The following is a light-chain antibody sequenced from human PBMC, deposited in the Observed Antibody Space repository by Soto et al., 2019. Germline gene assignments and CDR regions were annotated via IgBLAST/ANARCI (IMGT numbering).Light chain of an antibody. CDR3: QQYYTYWHM. CDR2: DAS. CDR1: QNINTW. J-gene: IGKJ1*01. Sequence: DIQMTQSPSTLSASVGDRVTITCRASQNINTWLAWYQQKPGKAPKLLIYDASNLESGVPSTFSGSGSGTEFTLTISSLQPDDFATYYCQQYYTYWHMFGQGTKV. V-gene: IGKV1-5*01.